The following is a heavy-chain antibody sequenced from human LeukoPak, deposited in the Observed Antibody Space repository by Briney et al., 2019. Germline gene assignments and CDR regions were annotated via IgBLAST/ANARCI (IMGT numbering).Heavy chain of an antibody. V-gene: IGHV3-11*04. CDR3: ARETTLGYCSSTSCYRHYYYMDV. CDR2: ISSSGSTI. D-gene: IGHD2-2*01. CDR1: GFTFSDYY. Sequence: PGRSLRLSCAASGFTFSDYYMSWIRQAPGKGLGWVSYISSSGSTIYYADSVKGRFTISRDNAKNSLYLQMNSLRAEDTAVYYCARETTLGYCSSTSCYRHYYYMDVWGKGTTVTVSS. J-gene: IGHJ6*03.